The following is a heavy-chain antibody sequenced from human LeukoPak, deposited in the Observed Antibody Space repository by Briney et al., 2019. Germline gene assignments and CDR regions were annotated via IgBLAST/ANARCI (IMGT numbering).Heavy chain of an antibody. CDR2: LRNDGSNK. Sequence: GGSLRLSCAASGFTFSTYGKHWVRQAPGKGLEWVAFLRNDGSNKYYADSVRGRFTISRDNSKNTLYLQMNSLRAEDTAVYYCAKANTGGGSNNLGYFHHWGQGTLVTVSS. V-gene: IGHV3-30*02. CDR1: GFTFSTYG. D-gene: IGHD3-16*01. J-gene: IGHJ1*01. CDR3: AKANTGGGSNNLGYFHH.